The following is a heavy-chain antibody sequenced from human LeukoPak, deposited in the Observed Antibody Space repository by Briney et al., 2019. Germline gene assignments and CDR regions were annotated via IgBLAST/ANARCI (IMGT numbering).Heavy chain of an antibody. CDR2: ISAYNGNT. CDR1: GYTFTNYD. CDR3: ARNLHYYDSSGPNDAFNI. J-gene: IGHJ3*02. Sequence: ASVKVSCKASGYTFTNYDISWVRQAPGQGLEWMGWISAYNGNTNYAQKLHGRVTITTDTSTSTAYVELRSLRSDDTAVYYCARNLHYYDSSGPNDAFNIWGQGTMVTVPS. D-gene: IGHD3-22*01. V-gene: IGHV1-18*01.